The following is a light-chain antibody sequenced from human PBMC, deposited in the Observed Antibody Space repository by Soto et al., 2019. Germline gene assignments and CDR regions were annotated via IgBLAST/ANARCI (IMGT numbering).Light chain of an antibody. J-gene: IGKJ4*01. CDR1: QSVTSTY. V-gene: IGKV3-20*01. CDR2: GAS. Sequence: EVVLTQSPGTPSLSPGERATLSCRASQSVTSTYLAWYQQKPGQAPRLLIFGASSRATGIPDRFSGSGSGTDFTLTISRLEPEAFAVYYCQQYGSSPLTFGGGTKVEIK. CDR3: QQYGSSPLT.